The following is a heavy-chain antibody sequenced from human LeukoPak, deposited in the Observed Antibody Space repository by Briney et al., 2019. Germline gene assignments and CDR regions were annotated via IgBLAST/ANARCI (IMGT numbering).Heavy chain of an antibody. CDR1: GFTVSSNY. CDR2: IYSGGST. Sequence: GGSLRLSCAASGFTVSSNYLSWVRQAPGKGLEWVSIIYSGGSTYYADSVKGRFTISRDNSKNTLYLQMNSLRAEDTALYYCARDLEYHTSGGFDHWGQGTLVTVSS. V-gene: IGHV3-66*02. CDR3: ARDLEYHTSGGFDH. J-gene: IGHJ4*02. D-gene: IGHD2-15*01.